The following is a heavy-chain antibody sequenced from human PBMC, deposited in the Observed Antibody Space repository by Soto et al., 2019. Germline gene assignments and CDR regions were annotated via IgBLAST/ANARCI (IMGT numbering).Heavy chain of an antibody. CDR1: GYTFTGYY. V-gene: IGHV1-2*02. Sequence: ASVKVSCKASGYTFTGYYMHWVRQAPGQGLEWMGWINPNSGGTNYAQKFQGRVTITADESTSTAYMELSSLRSEDTAVYYCASRPDNPDYDFWSGYYEVGNPTNYYYYGMDVWGQGTTVTVSS. CDR3: ASRPDNPDYDFWSGYYEVGNPTNYYYYGMDV. J-gene: IGHJ6*02. CDR2: INPNSGGT. D-gene: IGHD3-3*01.